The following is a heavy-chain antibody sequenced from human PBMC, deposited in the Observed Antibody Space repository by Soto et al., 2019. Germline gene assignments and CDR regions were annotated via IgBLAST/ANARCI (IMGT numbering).Heavy chain of an antibody. CDR3: ARGDTTLHWYFDL. CDR2: IYHSGST. CDR1: GGSISSGGYF. Sequence: QLQLQESGSGLVKPSQTLSLTCAVSGGSISSGGYFWSWIRQPPGKGLEWIGYIYHSGSTYYNPSLKSRVTISVDRSKNQFSLKLSSVTAADTAVYYCARGDTTLHWYFDLWGRGTLVTVSS. V-gene: IGHV4-30-2*01. D-gene: IGHD1-26*01. J-gene: IGHJ2*01.